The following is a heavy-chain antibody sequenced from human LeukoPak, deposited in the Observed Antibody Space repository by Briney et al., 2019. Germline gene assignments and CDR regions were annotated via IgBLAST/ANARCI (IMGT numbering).Heavy chain of an antibody. J-gene: IGHJ4*02. CDR1: GFTFSSYS. V-gene: IGHV3-21*01. Sequence: GGSLRLSCAASGFTFSSYSMNWLRQAPGKGLEWVSSISSSSSYIYYADSVKGRFTISRDNAKNSLYLQMNSLRAEDTAVYYCARDPVPYYFDYWGQGTLVTVSS. CDR3: ARDPVPYYFDY. CDR2: ISSSSSYI.